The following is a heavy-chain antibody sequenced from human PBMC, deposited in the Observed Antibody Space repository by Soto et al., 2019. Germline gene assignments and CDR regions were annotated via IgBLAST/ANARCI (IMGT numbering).Heavy chain of an antibody. V-gene: IGHV4-31*03. D-gene: IGHD3-22*01. CDR1: GGSISSGGYY. CDR3: AGSSGYRLDAFDI. CDR2: IYYSGST. J-gene: IGHJ3*02. Sequence: PSETLSLTCTVSGGSISSGGYYWSWIRQHPGKGLEWIGCIYYSGSTYYNPSLKSRVTISVDTSKNQFSLKLSSVTAADTAVYYCAGSSGYRLDAFDIWGQGTMVTVSS.